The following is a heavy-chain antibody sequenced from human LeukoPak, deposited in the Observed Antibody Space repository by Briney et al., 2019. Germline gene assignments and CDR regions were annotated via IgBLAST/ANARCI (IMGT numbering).Heavy chain of an antibody. CDR1: GGSISGSY. J-gene: IGHJ4*02. Sequence: SETLSLTCNVSGGSISGSYWSWIRQPAGKGLEWIGRIYSSGSTNYNPSLKSRVTMSVDTSKNQVSLKLNSVTAADTAVYYCARGFCSGGSCYLFDSWGQGTLVTVSS. CDR3: ARGFCSGGSCYLFDS. D-gene: IGHD2-15*01. V-gene: IGHV4-4*07. CDR2: IYSSGST.